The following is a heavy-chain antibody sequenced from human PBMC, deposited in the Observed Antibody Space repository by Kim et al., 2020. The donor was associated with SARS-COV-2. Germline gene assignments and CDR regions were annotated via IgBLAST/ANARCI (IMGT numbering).Heavy chain of an antibody. CDR2: ST. J-gene: IGHJ4*02. Sequence: STYYAESVKDRYTSTRDDSKNTVYRHMNSLRAEDTAVYFWAREPSTYFDYWGQGTLVTVSS. CDR3: AREPSTYFDY. V-gene: IGHV3-66*01.